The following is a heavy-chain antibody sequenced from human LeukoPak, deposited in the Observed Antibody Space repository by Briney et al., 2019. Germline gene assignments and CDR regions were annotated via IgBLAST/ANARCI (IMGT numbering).Heavy chain of an antibody. CDR1: GYSENFYG. V-gene: IGHV1-18*01. D-gene: IGHD2-8*01. CDR2: ISAQHGQT. Sequence: ASVKVSCKTSGYSENFYGITWVRQVAGQGLEWMGWISAQHGQTEYAPNSQDRVTMTTDTYTDTAYMELRSLRSDDTAVYYCAGSLGYCTSNVCYLKYWGQGTLVTVSS. J-gene: IGHJ4*02. CDR3: AGSLGYCTSNVCYLKY.